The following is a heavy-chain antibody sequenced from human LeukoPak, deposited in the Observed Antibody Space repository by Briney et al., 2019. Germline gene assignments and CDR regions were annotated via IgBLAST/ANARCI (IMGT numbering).Heavy chain of an antibody. Sequence: PSETLSLTCTVSGGSISSGSYYWSWIRQPPGKGLEWIWEINHSGSTNYNPSLKSRVTISVDTSKNQFSLKLRSVTAADTAVYYCARARGAVAIDYWGQGTLVTVSS. D-gene: IGHD6-19*01. CDR2: INHSGST. CDR3: ARARGAVAIDY. CDR1: GGSISSGSYY. V-gene: IGHV4-39*07. J-gene: IGHJ4*02.